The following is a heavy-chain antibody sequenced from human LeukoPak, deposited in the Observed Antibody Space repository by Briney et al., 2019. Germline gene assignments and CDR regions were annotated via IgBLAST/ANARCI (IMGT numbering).Heavy chain of an antibody. CDR3: AGTYDSSGGRFAFDY. D-gene: IGHD3-22*01. CDR1: GYSFTSYW. Sequence: GESLKISSKGSGYSFTSYWIGWVRQMPGQGLEWMGSFYPGDSDTRYSPSFQGQVTISADKFISTAYLQWSSLKASDTAMYYCAGTYDSSGGRFAFDYWGQGTLVTVSS. CDR2: FYPGDSDT. V-gene: IGHV5-51*01. J-gene: IGHJ4*02.